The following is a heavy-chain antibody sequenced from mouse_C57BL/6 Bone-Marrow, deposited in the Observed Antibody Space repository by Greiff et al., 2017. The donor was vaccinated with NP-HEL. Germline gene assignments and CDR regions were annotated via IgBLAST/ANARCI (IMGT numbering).Heavy chain of an antibody. CDR1: GYSITSGYD. CDR2: ISYSGST. CDR3: AREELGAWFAY. Sequence: EVKLMESGPGMVKPSQSLSLTCTVTGYSITSGYDWHWIRHFPGNKLEWMGYISYSGSTNYNPSLKSRISITHDTSKNHFFLQLNSVTTEDTATYYCAREELGAWFAYWGQGTLVTVSA. V-gene: IGHV3-1*01. J-gene: IGHJ3*01. D-gene: IGHD4-1*01.